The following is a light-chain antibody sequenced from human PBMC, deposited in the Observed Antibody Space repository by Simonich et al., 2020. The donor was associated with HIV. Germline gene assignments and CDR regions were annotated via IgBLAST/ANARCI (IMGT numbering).Light chain of an antibody. CDR1: QSLLNTDGRTS. CDR2: EVS. CDR3: MQYIHLPWT. V-gene: IGKV2-29*02. J-gene: IGKJ1*01. Sequence: DIVMTQSPLSLPVTPGEPASISCRSSQSLLNTDGRTSLYWYLKKPGQSPQRLIYEVSSRFSGVPDRFSGSGSGTDFTLKISRVEAEDVGLYYCMQYIHLPWTFGQGTKVEIK.